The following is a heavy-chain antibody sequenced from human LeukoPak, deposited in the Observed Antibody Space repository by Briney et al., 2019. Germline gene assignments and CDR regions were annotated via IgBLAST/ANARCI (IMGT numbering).Heavy chain of an antibody. Sequence: GGSLRLSCAASGFTFSSYAMSWVRQAPGKGLEWVSAISGSGGSTYYADSVKGRFTISRDNSKNTLYLQMNSLRAEDTAVYYCASVLTGYYDYFDYWGQGTLVTVSS. J-gene: IGHJ4*02. V-gene: IGHV3-23*01. CDR1: GFTFSSYA. CDR3: ASVLTGYYDYFDY. CDR2: ISGSGGST. D-gene: IGHD3-9*01.